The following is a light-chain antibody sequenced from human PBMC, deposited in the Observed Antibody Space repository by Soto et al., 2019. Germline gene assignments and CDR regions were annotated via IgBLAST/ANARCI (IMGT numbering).Light chain of an antibody. Sequence: QPVLTQPPSASGTPGQRGTISCSGSSSNIGSNTVNWYQQLPGTAPKLLIYSNNQRPSGVPDRFSGSKSGTSASLAISGLQSEDEADYYCAAWDDSLNGRVFGGGTKLTVL. CDR2: SNN. CDR3: AAWDDSLNGRV. J-gene: IGLJ3*02. V-gene: IGLV1-44*01. CDR1: SSNIGSNT.